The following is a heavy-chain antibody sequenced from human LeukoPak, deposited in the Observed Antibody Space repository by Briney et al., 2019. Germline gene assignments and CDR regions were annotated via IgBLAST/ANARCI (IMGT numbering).Heavy chain of an antibody. CDR2: IYYNGSA. Sequence: SETLSLTCTVCGAFISVYHWSWIRQPPGKGPEWIGCIYYNGSANYNPSLKSRVTISGDTSKNQFSLKLSSVAAADTAVYYCAKGGVLQYNWFDHWGQGTLVTVSS. J-gene: IGHJ5*02. CDR1: GAFISVYH. V-gene: IGHV4-59*01. D-gene: IGHD3-10*01. CDR3: AKGGVLQYNWFDH.